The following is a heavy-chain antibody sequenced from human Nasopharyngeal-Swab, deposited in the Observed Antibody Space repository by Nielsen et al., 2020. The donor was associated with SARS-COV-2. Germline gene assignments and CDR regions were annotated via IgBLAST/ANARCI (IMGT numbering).Heavy chain of an antibody. CDR3: ARDAATMIVGLNWFDP. V-gene: IGHV1-18*01. CDR2: ISAYNGNT. D-gene: IGHD3-22*01. CDR1: GYTFTGFG. Sequence: ASVKVSCKASGYTFTGFGISWVRQAPGQGLEWMGWISAYNGNTNYAQKLQGRVTMTTDTSTSTAYMELRSLRSDDTAVYYCARDAATMIVGLNWFDPWGQGTLVTVSS. J-gene: IGHJ5*02.